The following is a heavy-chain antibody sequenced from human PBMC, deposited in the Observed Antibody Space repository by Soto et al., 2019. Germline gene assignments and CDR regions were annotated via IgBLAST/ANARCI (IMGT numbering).Heavy chain of an antibody. CDR2: TYYRSKWYN. CDR1: GDSVSSNSAA. CDR3: ARDHGTYCSGGSCYSGWFGP. D-gene: IGHD2-15*01. Sequence: SQTLSLTCAVSGDSVSSNSAAWNWFRQSPSRGLEWLGGTYYRSKWYNDYAVSVKSRITINPDTSKNQFSLQLNSVTPEDTAVYYCARDHGTYCSGGSCYSGWFGPWGQGTLVPVSS. V-gene: IGHV6-1*01. J-gene: IGHJ5*02.